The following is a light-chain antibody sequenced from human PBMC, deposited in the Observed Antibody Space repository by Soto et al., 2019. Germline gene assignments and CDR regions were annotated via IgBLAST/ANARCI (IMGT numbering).Light chain of an antibody. J-gene: IGLJ2*01. V-gene: IGLV2-14*03. CDR2: DVS. CDR3: SSYTTSSTVV. Sequence: QSALTQPASVSGSPGQSITISCTGTSSDVGAYNYVSWYQQHPGKAPKLMICDVSNRPSGVSTRFSGSKSANTASLTISGLQAEDEADYYCSSYTTSSTVVFGGGTKLTVL. CDR1: SSDVGAYNY.